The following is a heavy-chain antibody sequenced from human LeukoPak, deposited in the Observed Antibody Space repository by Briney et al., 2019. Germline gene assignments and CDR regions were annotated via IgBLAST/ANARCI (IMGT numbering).Heavy chain of an antibody. Sequence: SETLSLTCTVSGGSISSYYWSWIRQPPGKGLEWIGYIYYSGSTNYNPSLKSRVTISVDTSKNHFSLKLSSVTAADTAVYYCATLTDGDYAFDYWGQGTLVTVSS. CDR1: GGSISSYY. CDR2: IYYSGST. CDR3: ATLTDGDYAFDY. J-gene: IGHJ4*02. V-gene: IGHV4-59*01. D-gene: IGHD4-17*01.